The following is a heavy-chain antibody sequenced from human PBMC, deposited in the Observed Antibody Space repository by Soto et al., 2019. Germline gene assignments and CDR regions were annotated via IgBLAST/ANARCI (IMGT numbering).Heavy chain of an antibody. J-gene: IGHJ6*02. D-gene: IGHD2-2*01. V-gene: IGHV3-30*03. CDR3: ARGAEYQLLSRDYFYGMDV. Sequence: QVQLVEAGGGVVQPGRSLRLSCGASGFTFNSHGMHWVRQAPGKGLEWVAVISYEGINNFYAESVKGRFTISRDNSKNTLYLQMNSLRREDTAVYYCARGAEYQLLSRDYFYGMDVWGQGTTVTVSS. CDR1: GFTFNSHG. CDR2: ISYEGINN.